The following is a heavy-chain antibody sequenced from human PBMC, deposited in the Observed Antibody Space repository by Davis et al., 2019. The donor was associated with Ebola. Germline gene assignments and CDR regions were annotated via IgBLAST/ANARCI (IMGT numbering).Heavy chain of an antibody. CDR1: GGSFSGYY. Sequence: MPGGSLRLSCAVYGGSFSGYYWSWIRQPPGKGLEWIGEIDHSGSTNFNPSLKSRVTISVDTSENQFSLKLTSVTAADTAVYYCARGGSSWYYYGMDVWGKGTTVTVSS. V-gene: IGHV4-34*01. CDR3: ARGGSSWYYYGMDV. J-gene: IGHJ6*04. D-gene: IGHD6-13*01. CDR2: IDHSGST.